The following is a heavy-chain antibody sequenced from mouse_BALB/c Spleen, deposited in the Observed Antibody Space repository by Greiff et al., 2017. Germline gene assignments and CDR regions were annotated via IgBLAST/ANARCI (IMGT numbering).Heavy chain of an antibody. CDR1: GFSLTSYG. V-gene: IGHV2-9*02. CDR2: IWAGGST. CDR3: ARDRAGTKGDYFDY. D-gene: IGHD4-1*01. J-gene: IGHJ2*01. Sequence: VKLVESGPGLVAPSQSLSITCTVSGFSLTSYGVHWVRQPPGKGLEWLGVIWAGGSTNYNSALMSRLSISKDNSKSQVFLKMNSMQTDDTAMYYCARDRAGTKGDYFDYWGQGTTLTVSS.